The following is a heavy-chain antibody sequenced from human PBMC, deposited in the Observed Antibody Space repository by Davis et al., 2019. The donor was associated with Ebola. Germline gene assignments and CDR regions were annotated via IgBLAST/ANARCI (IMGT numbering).Heavy chain of an antibody. CDR3: ARPSQIGQPNYYYYYGMDV. Sequence: PGGSLRLSCAASGFTFSSYSMNWVRQAPGKGLEWVSYISSSSSTIYYADSVKGRFTISRDNAKNSLYLQMNSLRDEDTAVYYCARPSQIGQPNYYYYYGMDVWGQGTTVTVSS. V-gene: IGHV3-48*02. CDR2: ISSSSSTI. J-gene: IGHJ6*02. D-gene: IGHD2/OR15-2a*01. CDR1: GFTFSSYS.